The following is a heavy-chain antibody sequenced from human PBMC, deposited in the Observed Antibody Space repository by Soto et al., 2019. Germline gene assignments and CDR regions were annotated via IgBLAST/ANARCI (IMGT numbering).Heavy chain of an antibody. V-gene: IGHV3-7*03. Sequence: EVQLVESGGGLVQPGGSLRLSCAASGFTLSSYWMSWVRQAPGKGLEWVANIKQDGSEKYYVDSVKGRFTISRDNAKNSLYQQMNGLRAEDTAVYYCARDPRSGWDYWGQGTLVTVSS. CDR1: GFTLSSYW. D-gene: IGHD6-19*01. J-gene: IGHJ4*02. CDR2: IKQDGSEK. CDR3: ARDPRSGWDY.